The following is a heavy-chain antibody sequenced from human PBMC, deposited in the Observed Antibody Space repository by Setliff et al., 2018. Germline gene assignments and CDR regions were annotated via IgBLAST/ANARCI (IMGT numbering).Heavy chain of an antibody. J-gene: IGHJ4*02. Sequence: PGGSLRLSCVASGFTFDNYWMGWVRQPPGKGLEWVASIKPDGSETYYVDSVKGRFTISRDNSKNTVYLQVNSLRGEDTAVYHCAKDPKYRGVWPHPAYFDYWGQGALVTAPQ. V-gene: IGHV3-7*01. CDR3: AKDPKYRGVWPHPAYFDY. D-gene: IGHD6-6*01. CDR1: GFTFDNYW. CDR2: IKPDGSET.